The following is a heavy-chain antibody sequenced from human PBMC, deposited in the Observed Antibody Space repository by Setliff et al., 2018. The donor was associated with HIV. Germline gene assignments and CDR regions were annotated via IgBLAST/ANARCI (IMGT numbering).Heavy chain of an antibody. CDR2: INHGGST. D-gene: IGHD3-22*01. CDR1: GGSFSGYY. CDR3: ASSSGGRENEPHEYYYDSSGYYYYGMDV. V-gene: IGHV4-34*01. Sequence: SETLSLTCAVYGGSFSGYYWSWIRQPPGKGLEWIGEINHGGSTNYNPSLKSRVTISVDTSKNQFSLKLSSVTAADTAVYYCASSSGGRENEPHEYYYDSSGYYYYGMDVWGQGTTVTVSS. J-gene: IGHJ6*02.